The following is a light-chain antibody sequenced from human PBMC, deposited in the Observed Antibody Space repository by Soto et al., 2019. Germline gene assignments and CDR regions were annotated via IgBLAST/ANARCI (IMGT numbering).Light chain of an antibody. CDR3: QSYDTSHV. V-gene: IGLV1-40*01. CDR1: ASDIGADYD. J-gene: IGLJ3*02. CDR2: RNT. Sequence: QSVLTQPPSVSGAPGQRVTISCSGSASDIGADYDVHWYQHLPGRAPKLVISRNTDRPSGVPDRFSGSKSGTSASLTIAGLQAEDEADYYCQSYDTSHVFGGGTKLTVL.